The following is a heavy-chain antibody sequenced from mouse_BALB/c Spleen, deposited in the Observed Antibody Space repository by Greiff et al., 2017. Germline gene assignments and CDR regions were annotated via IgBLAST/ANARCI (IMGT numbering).Heavy chain of an antibody. CDR1: GYTFSSYW. CDR2: ILPGSGST. D-gene: IGHD1-1*01. Sequence: QVQLQQSGAELMKPGASVKISCKATGYTFSSYWIEWVKQRPGHGLEWIGEILPGSGSTNYNEKFKGKATFTADTSSNTAYMQLSSLTSEDSAVYYCARSGYYGSSPYAMDYWGQGTSVTVSS. J-gene: IGHJ4*01. V-gene: IGHV1-9*01. CDR3: ARSGYYGSSPYAMDY.